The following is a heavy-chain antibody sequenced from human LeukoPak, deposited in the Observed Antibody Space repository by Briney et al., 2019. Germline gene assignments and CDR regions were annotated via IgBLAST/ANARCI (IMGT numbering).Heavy chain of an antibody. J-gene: IGHJ5*02. Sequence: GGSLRLSCAASGFTFSDYYMSWIRQAPGKGLEWVSSISSSSSYIYYADSVKGRFTISRDNAKNSLYLQMNSLRAEDTAVYYCARDYPHTYYYDSSGYAPWFDPWGQGTLVTVSS. CDR2: ISSSSSYI. CDR1: GFTFSDYY. D-gene: IGHD3-22*01. CDR3: ARDYPHTYYYDSSGYAPWFDP. V-gene: IGHV3-11*06.